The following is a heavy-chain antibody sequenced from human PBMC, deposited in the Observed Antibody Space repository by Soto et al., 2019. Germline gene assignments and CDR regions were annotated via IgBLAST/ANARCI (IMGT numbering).Heavy chain of an antibody. J-gene: IGHJ5*02. CDR2: MNPNSGHT. V-gene: IGHV1-8*01. Sequence: QEQLVQSGAEVKKPGASVKVSCKASGYSFTSFDINWVRQVTGQGLEWMGWMNPNSGHTGYAQKFQGRVTMTRNTSISSAYLELSSLKSEDTAVYYCARAPDYGDLGRWFDTWGQGTLVTVSS. D-gene: IGHD4-17*01. CDR1: GYSFTSFD. CDR3: ARAPDYGDLGRWFDT.